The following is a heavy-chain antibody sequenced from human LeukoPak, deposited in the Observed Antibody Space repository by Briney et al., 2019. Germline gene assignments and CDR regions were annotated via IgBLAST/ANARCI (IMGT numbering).Heavy chain of an antibody. Sequence: GGSLRLSCVVSGFIFSDSAIQWVRQASGKGLEWVGRIRSKANSYATDYAASVKGRFTISRDDSKNTAYLQMDSLKTEDTAVYYCTRIGPPSYWGQGTLVTVSS. J-gene: IGHJ4*02. CDR3: TRIGPPSY. CDR1: GFIFSDSA. V-gene: IGHV3-73*01. CDR2: IRSKANSYAT.